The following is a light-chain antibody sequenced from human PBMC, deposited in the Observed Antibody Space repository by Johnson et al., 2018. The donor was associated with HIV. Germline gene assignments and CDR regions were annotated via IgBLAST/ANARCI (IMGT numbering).Light chain of an antibody. CDR1: SSNIGSNY. CDR3: GTWDSSLRL. CDR2: DSD. Sequence: QSVLTQPPSVSAAPGQTVTISCSGSSSNIGSNYVSWYQQLPGTAPKLLIYDSDKRPSGIPDRFSGSNSGTSATLGITGLQTGDEADYYCGTWDSSLRLFGTGTKVTVL. V-gene: IGLV1-51*01. J-gene: IGLJ1*01.